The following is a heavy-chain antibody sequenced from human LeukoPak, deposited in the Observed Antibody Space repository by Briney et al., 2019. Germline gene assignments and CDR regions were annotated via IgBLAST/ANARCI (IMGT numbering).Heavy chain of an antibody. J-gene: IGHJ4*02. D-gene: IGHD3-10*01. CDR2: ISGSGGST. V-gene: IGHV3-23*01. Sequence: GGSLRLSCAASGFTFSSYAMSWVRQAPGKGLEWVSGISGSGGSTYYADSVKGRFTISRDSSKNTLYLQMNSLRAEDTAVYYCAKPYYYGSGSYFNFDYWGQGTLVTVSS. CDR1: GFTFSSYA. CDR3: AKPYYYGSGSYFNFDY.